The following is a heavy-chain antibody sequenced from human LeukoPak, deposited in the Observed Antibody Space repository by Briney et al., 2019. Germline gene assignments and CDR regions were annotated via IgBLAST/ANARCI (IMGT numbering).Heavy chain of an antibody. CDR1: GFTFSSAA. CDR3: AKDNSRTTYDAFDI. CDR2: ISGSGGST. V-gene: IGHV3-23*01. Sequence: GGSLRLSCAASGFTFSSAAMTWVRQAPGKGLEWVSAISGSGGSTYYADSVKGRFTISRDNSKSTLYLQMNSLRAEDTAVYYCAKDNSRTTYDAFDIWGQGTMVTVSS. J-gene: IGHJ3*02. D-gene: IGHD2/OR15-2a*01.